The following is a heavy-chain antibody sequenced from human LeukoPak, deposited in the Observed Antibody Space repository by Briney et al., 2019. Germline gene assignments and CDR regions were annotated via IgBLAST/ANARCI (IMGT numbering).Heavy chain of an antibody. V-gene: IGHV4-31*03. CDR1: GGSISSGDYY. CDR2: IYYSGST. CDR3: ARDSSYYYDSSGHI. D-gene: IGHD3-22*01. Sequence: PSETLSLTCTVSGGSISSGDYYWSWIRQHPGKGLERIGYIYYSGSTYYNPSLKSRITISVDTPKNQFSLKLSSVTAADTAVYYCARDSSYYYDSSGHIWGQGTMVTVSS. J-gene: IGHJ3*02.